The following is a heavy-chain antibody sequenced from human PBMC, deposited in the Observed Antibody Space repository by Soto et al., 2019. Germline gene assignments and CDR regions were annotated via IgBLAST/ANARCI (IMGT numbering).Heavy chain of an antibody. D-gene: IGHD7-27*01. V-gene: IGHV1-2*02. J-gene: IGHJ4*02. Sequence: QVQLVQSGAEVKKPGASVKVFCKASGHTFTGHHMHWVRQAPGQGLEWMGYIDRDNDNRAYAQKFQGRVTTTRDTSITKAYMELSGLRSDDTAVYYCGLEPTGTGGFDYWGQGTLVTVSS. CDR2: IDRDNDNR. CDR3: GLEPTGTGGFDY. CDR1: GHTFTGHH.